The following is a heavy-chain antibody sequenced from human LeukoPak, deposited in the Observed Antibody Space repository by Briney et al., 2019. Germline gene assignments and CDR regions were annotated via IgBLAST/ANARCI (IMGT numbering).Heavy chain of an antibody. J-gene: IGHJ4*02. V-gene: IGHV4-4*02. Sequence: SGTLSLTCGVSGGSITSTNWWSWVRQPPGQGLEWIGEISLSGLTNYNPSLKSRVTMALDKSKNHLSLNLTSVTAADTAVYYCAGYSSGWTDFWGQGTLVTVSS. CDR2: ISLSGLT. CDR1: GGSITSTNW. D-gene: IGHD6-19*01. CDR3: AGYSSGWTDF.